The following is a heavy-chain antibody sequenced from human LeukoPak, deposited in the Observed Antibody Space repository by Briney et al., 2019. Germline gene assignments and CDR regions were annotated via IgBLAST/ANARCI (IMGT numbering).Heavy chain of an antibody. CDR2: IYSGGST. Sequence: PGGSLRLSCAASGFTLSRNYMSGVPHAPGKGLEWVSVIYSGGSTYYADSVKGRFTISRDNSKNTLYLQMNSLRAEDTAVYYCARELGWLYYFDYWGQGTLVTVSS. D-gene: IGHD5-24*01. J-gene: IGHJ4*02. CDR1: GFTLSRNY. V-gene: IGHV3-66*02. CDR3: ARELGWLYYFDY.